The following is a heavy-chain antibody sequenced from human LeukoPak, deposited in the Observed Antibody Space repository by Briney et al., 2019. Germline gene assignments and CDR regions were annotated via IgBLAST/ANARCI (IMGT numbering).Heavy chain of an antibody. V-gene: IGHV3-48*02. CDR1: GFTFSSYS. CDR3: ARDFHGYGFWSGYSDYFDY. D-gene: IGHD3-3*01. J-gene: IGHJ4*02. CDR2: ISSSSSTI. Sequence: GGSLRLSCAASGFTFSSYSMNWVRQAPGKGLEWVSYISSSSSTIYYADSVKGRFTISRDNAKNSLYLQMNSLRDEDTAVYYCARDFHGYGFWSGYSDYFDYWGQGTLVTVSS.